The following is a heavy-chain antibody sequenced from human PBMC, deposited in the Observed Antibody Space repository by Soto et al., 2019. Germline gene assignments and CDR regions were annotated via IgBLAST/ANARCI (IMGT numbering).Heavy chain of an antibody. CDR3: ARMATYGTLNWFDP. J-gene: IGHJ5*02. CDR2: MNTNSANT. V-gene: IGHV1-8*01. D-gene: IGHD1-1*01. CDR1: GYAFGDYD. Sequence: QVQLVQSGAEVQRPGASVKVSCRASGYAFGDYDISWVRQAPGQGLEWMGWMNTNSANTGYAQKFQGRVYMTRDMSISTAYMELSRLRPEETAIYYCARMATYGTLNWFDPWGQGALVTVSS.